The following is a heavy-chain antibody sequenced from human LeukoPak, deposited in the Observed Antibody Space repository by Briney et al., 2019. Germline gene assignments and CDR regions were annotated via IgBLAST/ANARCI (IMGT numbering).Heavy chain of an antibody. Sequence: ASVKVSCKASGYTFTSYAMNWVRQAPGQGLEWMGWINTNTGNPTYAQGFTGRFVFYLDTSVSTAYLQISSLKAEDTAVYYCARTPYNYDSSGTHFDYWGQGTLVTVSS. CDR3: ARTPYNYDSSGTHFDY. D-gene: IGHD3-22*01. CDR1: GYTFTSYA. V-gene: IGHV7-4-1*02. J-gene: IGHJ4*02. CDR2: INTNTGNP.